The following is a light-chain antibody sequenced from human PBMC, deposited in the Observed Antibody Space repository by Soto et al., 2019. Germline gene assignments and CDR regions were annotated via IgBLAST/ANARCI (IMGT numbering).Light chain of an antibody. CDR2: EVT. CDR3: TSHTGGGSLDV. CDR1: SSDVGSSDL. Sequence: QSVLTQPASVSGSPGQSITISCIGTSSDVGSSDLVSWYQQHPDTAPKLLIYEVTNRPSGVSNRFSGSRSDHTASLTISGLQAEDEADYYCTSHTGGGSLDVFGTGTKVTVL. J-gene: IGLJ1*01. V-gene: IGLV2-14*02.